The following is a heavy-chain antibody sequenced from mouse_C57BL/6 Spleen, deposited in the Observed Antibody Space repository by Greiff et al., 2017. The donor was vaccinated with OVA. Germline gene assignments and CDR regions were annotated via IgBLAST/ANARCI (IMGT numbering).Heavy chain of an antibody. V-gene: IGHV1-54*01. CDR1: GYAFTNYL. CDR2: INPGSGGT. Sequence: QVQLQQSGAELVRPGTSVKVSCKASGYAFTNYLIEWVKQRPGQGLEWIGVINPGSGGTNYNEKFKGKATLTADKSSSNAYMQLSSLTSEDSAVYFCAKESHLDGYYEGDYFDYWGQGTTLTVSS. J-gene: IGHJ2*01. D-gene: IGHD2-3*01. CDR3: AKESHLDGYYEGDYFDY.